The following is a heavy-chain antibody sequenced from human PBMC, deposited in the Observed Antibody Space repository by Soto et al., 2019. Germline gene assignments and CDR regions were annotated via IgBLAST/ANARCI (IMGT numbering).Heavy chain of an antibody. D-gene: IGHD2-2*01. Sequence: VAVISYDGSNKYYADSVKGRFTISRDNSKNTLYLQMNSLRAEDTAVYYCAKDIAALTEYPPQPDYWGQGTLVTVSS. CDR3: AKDIAALTEYPPQPDY. CDR2: ISYDGSNK. J-gene: IGHJ4*02. V-gene: IGHV3-30*18.